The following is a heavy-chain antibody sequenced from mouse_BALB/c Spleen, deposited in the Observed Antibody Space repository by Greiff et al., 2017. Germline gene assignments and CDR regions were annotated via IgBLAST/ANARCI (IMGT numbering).Heavy chain of an antibody. CDR3: ARSQYGNLFAY. J-gene: IGHJ3*01. CDR1: GYTFSSYW. V-gene: IGHV1-9*01. Sequence: QVQLKQSGAELMKPGASVKISCKATGYTFSSYWIEWVKQRPGHGLEWIGEILPGSGSTNYNEKFKGKATFTADTSSNTAYMQLSSLTSEDSAVYYCARSQYGNLFAYWGQGTLVTVSA. D-gene: IGHD2-10*02. CDR2: ILPGSGST.